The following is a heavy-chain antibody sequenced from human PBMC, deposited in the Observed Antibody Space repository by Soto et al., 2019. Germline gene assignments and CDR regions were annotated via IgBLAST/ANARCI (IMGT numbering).Heavy chain of an antibody. J-gene: IGHJ4*02. D-gene: IGHD3-22*01. Sequence: SETLSLTCAVYGGSFSGYYWSWIRQPPGKGLEWIGEINHSGSTNYNPSLKSRVTISVDTSKNQFSLKLSSVTAADTAVYYCARGQPAIVVPYFDYWGKGTLVTVSS. CDR1: GGSFSGYY. V-gene: IGHV4-34*01. CDR2: INHSGST. CDR3: ARGQPAIVVPYFDY.